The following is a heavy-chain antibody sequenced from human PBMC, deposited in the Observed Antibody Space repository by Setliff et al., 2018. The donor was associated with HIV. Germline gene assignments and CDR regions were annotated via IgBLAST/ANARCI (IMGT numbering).Heavy chain of an antibody. CDR3: ARDQPRITMIVVVPFPMDV. V-gene: IGHV3-21*01. CDR1: GFTFSSYS. Sequence: LRLSCAASGFTFSSYSMNWVRQAPGKGLEWGSSISSSSSYIYYADSVKGRFTISRDNAKNSLYLQMNSLRAEDTAVYYCARDQPRITMIVVVPFPMDVWGKGTTVTVSS. J-gene: IGHJ6*03. D-gene: IGHD3-22*01. CDR2: ISSSSSYI.